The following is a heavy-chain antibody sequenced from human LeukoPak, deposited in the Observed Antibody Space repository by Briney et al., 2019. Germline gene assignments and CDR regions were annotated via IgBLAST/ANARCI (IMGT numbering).Heavy chain of an antibody. CDR1: GFTFSSYA. D-gene: IGHD2-2*01. V-gene: IGHV3-30-3*01. CDR2: ISYDGSNK. J-gene: IGHJ6*02. CDR3: ARGHQEYCSSTSCYYYGMDV. Sequence: GRSLRLSCAASGFTFSSYAMHWVRQAPGKGLEWVAVISYDGSNKYYADSVKGRFTISRDNSKNTLYLQMNSLRAEDTAVYYCARGHQEYCSSTSCYYYGMDVWGQGTTVTVSS.